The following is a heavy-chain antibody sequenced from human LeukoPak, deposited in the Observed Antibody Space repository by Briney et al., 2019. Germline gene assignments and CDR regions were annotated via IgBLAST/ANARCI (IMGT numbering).Heavy chain of an antibody. V-gene: IGHV4-4*02. CDR2: IYHSGST. Sequence: SETLSLTCTVSGGSISSGDYYWSWVRQPPGKGLEWIGEIYHSGSTNYNPSLKSRVTISVDKSKNQFSLKLSSVTAADTAVYYCARLRAAAGSLPFDYWGQGTLVTVSS. CDR1: GGSISSGDYY. CDR3: ARLRAAAGSLPFDY. D-gene: IGHD6-13*01. J-gene: IGHJ4*02.